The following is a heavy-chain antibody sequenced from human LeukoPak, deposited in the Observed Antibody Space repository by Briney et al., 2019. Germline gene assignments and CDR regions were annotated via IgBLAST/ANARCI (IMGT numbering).Heavy chain of an antibody. Sequence: SVKVSCKASGFTFTSSAMQWVRQARGQRLEWIGWIVVGSGNTNYAQKFQEGVTITRDMSTSTAYMELSSLRSEDTAVYYCAAVQSITMIDSPFDYWGQGTLVTVSS. V-gene: IGHV1-58*02. CDR1: GFTFTSSA. CDR2: IVVGSGNT. J-gene: IGHJ4*02. D-gene: IGHD3-22*01. CDR3: AAVQSITMIDSPFDY.